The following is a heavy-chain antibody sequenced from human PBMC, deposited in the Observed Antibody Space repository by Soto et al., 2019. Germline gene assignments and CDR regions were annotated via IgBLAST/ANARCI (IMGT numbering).Heavy chain of an antibody. CDR1: GYTFIGFY. V-gene: IGHV1-2*02. Sequence: ASVKVSCKASGYTFIGFYMHWVRQAPGQGLAWMGWINPNSGGTKSAEKFQGRVTMTRDTSISTAYMELSRLTSDDTAVYYCASAAVTGTAGLDFWGQGTQVTVSS. D-gene: IGHD6-19*01. J-gene: IGHJ4*02. CDR2: INPNSGGT. CDR3: ASAAVTGTAGLDF.